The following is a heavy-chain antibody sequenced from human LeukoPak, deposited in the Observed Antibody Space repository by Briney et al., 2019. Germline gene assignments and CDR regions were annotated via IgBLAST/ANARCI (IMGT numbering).Heavy chain of an antibody. J-gene: IGHJ4*02. CDR1: GGSISSGSYY. Sequence: SETLSLTCTVSGGSISSGSYYWSWIRQPAGTGLEWIGRIYTSGSTNYNPSLKSRVTISVDTSKNQFSLKLSSVTAADTAVYYCARGYSGYDSFFDYWGQGTLVTVSS. CDR2: IYTSGST. V-gene: IGHV4-61*02. D-gene: IGHD5-12*01. CDR3: ARGYSGYDSFFDY.